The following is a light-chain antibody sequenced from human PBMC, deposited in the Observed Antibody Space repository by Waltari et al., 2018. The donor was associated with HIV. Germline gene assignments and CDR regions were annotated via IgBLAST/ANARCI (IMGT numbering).Light chain of an antibody. CDR2: AGS. CDR1: QSIINH. Sequence: DIQVTQSPSSLSASIGDRVTITCRASQSIINHLNWFQQKPGTAPHLLIYAGSFLQHGDPSRFRGSVSGTLFTLTISSVQAEDIAVYYCQQTYMLPLTFGRGTAVDL. V-gene: IGKV1-39*01. J-gene: IGKJ3*01. CDR3: QQTYMLPLT.